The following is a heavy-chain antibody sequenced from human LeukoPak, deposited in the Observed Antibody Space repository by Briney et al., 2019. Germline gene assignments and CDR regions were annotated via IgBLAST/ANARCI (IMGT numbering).Heavy chain of an antibody. CDR3: ARVGDSSGYYLYYFDY. V-gene: IGHV4-59*01. D-gene: IGHD3-22*01. CDR1: GGSISSYY. J-gene: IGHJ4*02. CDR2: IYYSGST. Sequence: SETLSLTCTVSGGSISSYYWSWIRQPPGKGLEGIGYIYYSGSTNYNPSLKSRVTISVDTSKNQFSLKLSSVTAADTAVYYCARVGDSSGYYLYYFDYWGQGTLVTVSP.